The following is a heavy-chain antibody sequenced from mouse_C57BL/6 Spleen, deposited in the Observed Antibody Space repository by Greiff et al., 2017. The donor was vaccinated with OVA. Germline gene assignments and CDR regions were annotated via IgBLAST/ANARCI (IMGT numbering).Heavy chain of an antibody. Sequence: VQLQQSDAELVKPGASVKISCKVSGYTFTDHTIHWMKQRPEQGLEWIGYIYPRDGSTKYNEKFKGKATLTADKSYSTAYMQLILLTSDDSAVYFCASYTTVVYWYFDVWGTGPTVTVSS. V-gene: IGHV1-78*01. CDR2: IYPRDGST. CDR1: GYTFTDHT. CDR3: ASYTTVVYWYFDV. J-gene: IGHJ1*03. D-gene: IGHD1-1*01.